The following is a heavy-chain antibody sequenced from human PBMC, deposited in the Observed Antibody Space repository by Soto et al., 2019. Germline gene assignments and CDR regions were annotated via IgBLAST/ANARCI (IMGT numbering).Heavy chain of an antibody. D-gene: IGHD2-21*02. CDR3: ARIVYCGGDCFSFDY. Sequence: SETLSLTCAVSGDSISRGDWWTWVRQPPGERLEWIGEIFHSGTTNYNPSLKSRVTISVDKSKNQFSLKLSSVSAADTAVYYCARIVYCGGDCFSFDYWGQGTLVP. V-gene: IGHV4-4*02. CDR2: IFHSGTT. CDR1: GDSISRGDW. J-gene: IGHJ4*02.